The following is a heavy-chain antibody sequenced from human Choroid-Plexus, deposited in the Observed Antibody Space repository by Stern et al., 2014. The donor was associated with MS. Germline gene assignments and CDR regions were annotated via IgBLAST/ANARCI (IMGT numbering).Heavy chain of an antibody. Sequence: VQLVESGAEVKKPGSSVKVSCKASGYTFTSYGISWVRQAPGQGLEWMGWISAYNGNTNSAQKLQGRVTMTTDTSTNTAYMELRGLRSDDTAVYYCARDGDGYNPYYFDYWGQGTLVTVSS. V-gene: IGHV1-18*01. CDR2: ISAYNGNT. CDR3: ARDGDGYNPYYFDY. CDR1: GYTFTSYG. J-gene: IGHJ4*02. D-gene: IGHD5-24*01.